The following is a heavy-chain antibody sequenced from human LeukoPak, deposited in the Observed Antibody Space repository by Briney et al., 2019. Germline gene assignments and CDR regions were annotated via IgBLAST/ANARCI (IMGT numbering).Heavy chain of an antibody. CDR2: ISTTGSSI. J-gene: IGHJ4*02. V-gene: IGHV3-48*03. CDR1: GFTFSSYE. CDR3: ARVQRGIAVALDY. Sequence: GGSLRLSCAASGFTFSSYEMNWVRQAPGKGLEWVSYISTTGSSIYHADSVKGRFTISRDNVKNLLYLQMNSLRAEDTAVYYCARVQRGIAVALDYWGQGTLVTVSS. D-gene: IGHD6-19*01.